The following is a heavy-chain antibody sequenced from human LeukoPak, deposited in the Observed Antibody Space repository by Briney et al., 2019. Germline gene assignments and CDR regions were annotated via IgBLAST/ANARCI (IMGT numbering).Heavy chain of an antibody. D-gene: IGHD6-13*01. V-gene: IGHV4-38-2*02. CDR2: IYNSGST. CDR1: GYSISSGYF. J-gene: IGHJ5*02. Sequence: SETLYLTCTVSGYSISSGYFWGWIRQPPGKGLEWIGTIYNSGSTYYDASLESRVTISVDTSKNQFSLKLSSVTAADTAVYYCARAYSSSWYFNWFDPWGQGTLVTVSS. CDR3: ARAYSSSWYFNWFDP.